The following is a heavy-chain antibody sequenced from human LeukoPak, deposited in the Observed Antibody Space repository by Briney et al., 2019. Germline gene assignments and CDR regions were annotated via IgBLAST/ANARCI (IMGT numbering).Heavy chain of an antibody. V-gene: IGHV3-23*01. CDR3: AKDTIFGVGNPFDP. D-gene: IGHD3-3*01. CDR1: GFTFRSDA. J-gene: IGHJ5*02. CDR2: ISASGGST. Sequence: PGGSLRLSCAASGFTFRSDAMSWGGQAPGKGVEWGSAISASGGSTYYADSVKGRFTISRDNSKNTLYLQMNSLRAEDTAVYYCAKDTIFGVGNPFDPWGQGTLVTVSS.